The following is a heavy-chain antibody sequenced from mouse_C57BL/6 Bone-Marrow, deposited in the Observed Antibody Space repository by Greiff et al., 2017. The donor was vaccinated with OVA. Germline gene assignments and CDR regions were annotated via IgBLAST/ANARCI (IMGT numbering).Heavy chain of an antibody. J-gene: IGHJ3*01. D-gene: IGHD2-4*01. V-gene: IGHV1-47*01. CDR1: GYTFTTYP. CDR3: ARPGDYDGDWFAY. CDR2: FHPYNDDT. Sequence: QVQLKESGAELVKPGASVKMSCKASGYTFTTYPIAWMKQNHGTSLAWIGNFHPYNDDTKYNEKFKGKSTLTVEKASSTVYLELSRVTSDDAAVYYCARPGDYDGDWFAYWGQGTLVTVSA.